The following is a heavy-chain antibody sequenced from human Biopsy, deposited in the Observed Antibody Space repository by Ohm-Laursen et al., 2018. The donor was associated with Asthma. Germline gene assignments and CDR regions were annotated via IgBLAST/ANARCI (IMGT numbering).Heavy chain of an antibody. D-gene: IGHD6-13*01. CDR3: ARGQKSAGDRWFDP. Sequence: GSSVKVSCKASGYTFIGCHIHWMRQSGGEWLGCVGRISPNSGGTKYAQKFQGRVTMTRDTSISTAYMEVSRLRSDDTAVYYCARGQKSAGDRWFDPWGQGTLVTVSS. J-gene: IGHJ5*02. CDR1: GYTFIGCH. CDR2: ISPNSGGT. V-gene: IGHV1-2*06.